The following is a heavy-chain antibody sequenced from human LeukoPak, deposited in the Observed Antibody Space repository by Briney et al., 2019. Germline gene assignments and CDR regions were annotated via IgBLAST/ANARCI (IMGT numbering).Heavy chain of an antibody. CDR3: ARGNAN. V-gene: IGHV4-59*01. J-gene: IGHJ4*02. Sequence: SETLSLTCTVSGGSINSYYWSWIRQPPGKGLEWIGYIPYSGSTNYNPSLKSRVTISLDTSKNQFFLKLSSVTAVDTALYYCARGNANWGQGTLVTVSS. CDR1: GGSINSYY. CDR2: IPYSGST.